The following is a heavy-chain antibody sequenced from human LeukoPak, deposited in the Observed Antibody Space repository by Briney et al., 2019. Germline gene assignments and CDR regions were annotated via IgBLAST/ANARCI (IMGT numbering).Heavy chain of an antibody. CDR2: ISGSGGST. V-gene: IGHV3-23*01. D-gene: IGHD1-26*01. CDR3: ARSGSYSGGFDY. J-gene: IGHJ4*02. Sequence: GGSLRLSCAASGFTFSSYAMSWVRQAPGKGLEWVSAISGSGGSTYYADSVKGRFTISRDNAKNSLYLQMNSLRAEDTAVYYCARSGSYSGGFDYWGQGTLVTVSS. CDR1: GFTFSSYA.